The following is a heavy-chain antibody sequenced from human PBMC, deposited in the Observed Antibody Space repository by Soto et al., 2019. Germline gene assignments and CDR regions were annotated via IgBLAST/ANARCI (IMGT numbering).Heavy chain of an antibody. V-gene: IGHV4-31*03. J-gene: IGHJ5*02. CDR1: GGSISSGGYY. CDR3: ARSKGVIKEKYNWFDP. D-gene: IGHD3-10*01. Sequence: SETRSLTCTVSGGSISSGGYYWSWIRQHPGKGLEWIGYIYYSGSTYYNPSLKSRVTISVDTSKNQFSLKLSSVTAADTAVYYCARSKGVIKEKYNWFDPWGQGTLVTVSS. CDR2: IYYSGST.